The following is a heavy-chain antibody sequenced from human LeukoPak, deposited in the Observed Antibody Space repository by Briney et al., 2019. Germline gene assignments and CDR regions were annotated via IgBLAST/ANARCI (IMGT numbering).Heavy chain of an antibody. J-gene: IGHJ6*02. V-gene: IGHV3-23*01. CDR1: GFTFSSYA. CDR3: AKDSRQSGYDYNYYYYGMDV. D-gene: IGHD5-12*01. CDR2: ISGSGGST. Sequence: GGSLRLSCAASGFTFSSYAMSWVRQAPGKGLEWVSAISGSGGSTYYADSVKGRFTISRDNSKNTLYLQMNSLRAEDTAVYYCAKDSRQSGYDYNYYYYGMDVWGQGTRSPSP.